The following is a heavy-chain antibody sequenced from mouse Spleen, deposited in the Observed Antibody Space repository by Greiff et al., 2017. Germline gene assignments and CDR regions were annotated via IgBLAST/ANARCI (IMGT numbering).Heavy chain of an antibody. V-gene: IGHV1-52*01. Sequence: QVQLQQSGAELVRPGSSVKLSCKASGYTFTSYWMHWVKQRPIQGLEWIGNIDPSDSETHYNQKFKDKATLTVDKSSSTAYMQLSSLTSEDSAVYYCARENWVFVAMDYWGQGTSVTVSS. D-gene: IGHD4-1*01. CDR2: IDPSDSET. J-gene: IGHJ4*01. CDR3: ARENWVFVAMDY. CDR1: GYTFTSYW.